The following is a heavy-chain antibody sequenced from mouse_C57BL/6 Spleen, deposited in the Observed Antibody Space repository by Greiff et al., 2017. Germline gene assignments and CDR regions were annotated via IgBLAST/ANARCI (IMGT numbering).Heavy chain of an antibody. Sequence: EVQLQQSGPELVKPGASVKISCKASGYTFTDYYMTWVKQSPGKSLEWIGDINPNNGGTSYNQKFKGKATLTVDKSSSTAYMELRSLTSEDSAVYYCARVEDYGSSLFDYWGQGTTLTVSS. J-gene: IGHJ2*01. CDR2: INPNNGGT. D-gene: IGHD1-1*01. V-gene: IGHV1-26*01. CDR1: GYTFTDYY. CDR3: ARVEDYGSSLFDY.